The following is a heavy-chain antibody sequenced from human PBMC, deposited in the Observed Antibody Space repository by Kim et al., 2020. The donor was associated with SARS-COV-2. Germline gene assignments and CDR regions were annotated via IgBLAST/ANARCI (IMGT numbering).Heavy chain of an antibody. Sequence: GGSLRLSCAAPGFTFSSFAMTWVRQAPGKGLEWVSILSDSVGDTFYADSVKGRFTISRDNSKNTLYLQMNSLRAEDTAVYYCAKKGIPARGQWYVDLWGRGTLVTVSS. V-gene: IGHV3-23*01. CDR3: AKKGIPARGQWYVDL. D-gene: IGHD6-13*01. J-gene: IGHJ2*01. CDR1: GFTFSSFA. CDR2: LSDSVGDT.